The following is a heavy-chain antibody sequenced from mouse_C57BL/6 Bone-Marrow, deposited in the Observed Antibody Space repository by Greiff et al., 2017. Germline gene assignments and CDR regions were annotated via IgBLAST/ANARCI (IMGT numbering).Heavy chain of an antibody. Sequence: VKLMESGGGLVKPGGSLKLSCAASGFTFSSYAMSWVRQTPEKRLEWVATISDGGSYTYYPDNVKGRFTISRDNAKNNLYLQMSHLKSEDTAMYYCASLGGFAYWGQGTLVTVSA. CDR1: GFTFSSYA. D-gene: IGHD4-1*01. J-gene: IGHJ3*01. CDR3: ASLGGFAY. V-gene: IGHV5-4*03. CDR2: ISDGGSYT.